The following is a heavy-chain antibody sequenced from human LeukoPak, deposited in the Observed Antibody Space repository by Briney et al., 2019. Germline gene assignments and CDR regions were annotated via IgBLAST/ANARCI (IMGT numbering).Heavy chain of an antibody. V-gene: IGHV4-59*08. CDR2: IYYSGST. J-gene: IGHJ4*02. CDR3: ARRNYYDSSGFYFDS. CDR1: GDSISRYY. Sequence: SETLSLTCSVSGDSISRYYWSWIRQPPGKGLEWIGYIYYSGSTNYNPSLKSRVTISVDTSKNQFSLKLSSATAADTAVYYCARRNYYDSSGFYFDSWDQGTLVTVSS. D-gene: IGHD3-22*01.